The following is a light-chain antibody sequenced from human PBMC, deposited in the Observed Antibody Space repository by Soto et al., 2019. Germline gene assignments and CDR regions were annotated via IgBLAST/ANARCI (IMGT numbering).Light chain of an antibody. CDR1: TNDVGNYNY. CDR2: DVA. J-gene: IGLJ1*01. V-gene: IGLV2-11*01. CDR3: CSYAGSYSYV. Sequence: QSVLTQPRSVSGSPGQSVTISCTGTTNDVGNYNYVSWYQQHPSKAPKLMIYDVAKRPSGVPDRFSGSKSGNMASLTISGLQSDDEADYYCCSYAGSYSYVFGSGTKVTVL.